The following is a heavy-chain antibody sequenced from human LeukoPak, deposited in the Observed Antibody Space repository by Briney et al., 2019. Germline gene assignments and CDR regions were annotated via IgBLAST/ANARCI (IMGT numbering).Heavy chain of an antibody. D-gene: IGHD2-15*01. CDR3: ASEGEDCSGGSCGVVRAFDI. CDR2: IYSGGST. J-gene: IGHJ3*02. CDR1: GFTVSSNY. Sequence: PGGSLRLSCAASGFTVSSNYMSWVRQAPGKGLEWVSVIYSGGSTYYADSVKGRFTISRDNSKNTLYLQMNSLRAEDTAVYYCASEGEDCSGGSCGVVRAFDIWGQGTMVTVSS. V-gene: IGHV3-53*01.